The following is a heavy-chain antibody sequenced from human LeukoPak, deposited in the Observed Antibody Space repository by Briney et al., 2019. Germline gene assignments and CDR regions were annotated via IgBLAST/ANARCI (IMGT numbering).Heavy chain of an antibody. Sequence: GASVKVSCKTSGCTFTSYVIHWVRQAPGQRLEWMGWINAGNGNTEYSQKFQGRVTIARDTSASTAYMELSSLRSEDTAVYYCARDHFYGSGTYNYFDYWGREPWSPSPQ. CDR3: ARDHFYGSGTYNYFDY. D-gene: IGHD3-10*01. CDR1: GCTFTSYV. CDR2: INAGNGNT. V-gene: IGHV1-3*01. J-gene: IGHJ4*02.